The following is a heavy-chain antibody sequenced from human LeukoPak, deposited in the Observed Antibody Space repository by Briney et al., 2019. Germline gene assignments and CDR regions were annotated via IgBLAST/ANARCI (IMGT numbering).Heavy chain of an antibody. CDR2: IYYSGST. CDR3: ARRLLWFGESPPLGPFDP. CDR1: GGSISSSSYY. J-gene: IGHJ5*02. V-gene: IGHV4-39*07. Sequence: PSETLSLTCTVSGGSISSSSYYWGWIRQPPGKGLEWIGSIYYSGSTYYNPSLKSRVTISVDTSKNQFSLKLSSVTAADTAVYYCARRLLWFGESPPLGPFDPWGQGTLVTVSS. D-gene: IGHD3-10*01.